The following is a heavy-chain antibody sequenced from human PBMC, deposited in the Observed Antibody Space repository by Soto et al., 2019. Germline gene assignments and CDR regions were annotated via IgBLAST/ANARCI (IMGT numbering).Heavy chain of an antibody. CDR1: EGTFNSYV. V-gene: IGHV1-69*06. CDR3: ARGDTIFESSKRYYHYGLDV. D-gene: IGHD3-3*01. J-gene: IGHJ6*02. Sequence: QVKLVQSRAEVKKPGSSVRVSCKASEGTFNSYVVSWVRQAPGQGLQWMGGIIPLFGTTNYAHQLEGRVTVTADTSTPTAYMELSGLRPGDTAVYYCARGDTIFESSKRYYHYGLDVWGQGTTVIVSS. CDR2: IIPLFGTT.